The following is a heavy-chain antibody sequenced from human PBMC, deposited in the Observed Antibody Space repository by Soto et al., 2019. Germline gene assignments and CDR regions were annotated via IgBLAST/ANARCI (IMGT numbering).Heavy chain of an antibody. CDR1: GFIFSDYV. J-gene: IGHJ4*02. CDR2: ITGGRGNT. CDR3: AKDHPIGWNDPLYFDS. V-gene: IGHV3-23*01. Sequence: GGSLRLSCSASGFIFSDYVMSWVRQTPGKGLEWVSSITGGRGNTLYAESVKGRFTISRDNSKNTLSLQMNSLTTEDTAVYYCAKDHPIGWNDPLYFDSWGQGTQVTVSS. D-gene: IGHD1-1*01.